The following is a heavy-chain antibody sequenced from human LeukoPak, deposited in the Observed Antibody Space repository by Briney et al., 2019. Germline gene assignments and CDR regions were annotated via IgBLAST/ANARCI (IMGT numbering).Heavy chain of an antibody. J-gene: IGHJ4*02. D-gene: IGHD5-18*01. CDR3: AREPGRYSYGRPFDY. CDR2: IYYSGST. Sequence: SETLSLTCTVSGGSMSSSSYYWGWIRQPPGKGLEWIGSIYYSGSTYYNPSLKSRVTISVDTSKNQFSLKLSSVTAADTAVYYCAREPGRYSYGRPFDYWGQGTLVTVSS. V-gene: IGHV4-39*07. CDR1: GGSMSSSSYY.